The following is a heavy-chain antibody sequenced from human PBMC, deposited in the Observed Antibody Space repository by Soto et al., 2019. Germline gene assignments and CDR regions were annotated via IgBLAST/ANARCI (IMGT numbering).Heavy chain of an antibody. Sequence: QVQLVQSGAEVKKPGASVKVSCKASGYTFTTYGIIWVRQAPGQGPGWMGWISAYNGNTNYAQKLQGRVTMTTDTSTSTAYMELRSLRSDDTAVYYCARDWSSIAAAGTEGDYWGQGTLVTVSS. J-gene: IGHJ4*02. CDR1: GYTFTTYG. D-gene: IGHD6-13*01. CDR3: ARDWSSIAAAGTEGDY. V-gene: IGHV1-18*01. CDR2: ISAYNGNT.